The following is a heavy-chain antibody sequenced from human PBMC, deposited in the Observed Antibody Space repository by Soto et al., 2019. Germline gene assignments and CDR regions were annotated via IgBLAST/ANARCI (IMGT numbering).Heavy chain of an antibody. V-gene: IGHV4-31*03. CDR3: ARMYSSGSGWFHP. CDR2: FYSSGSI. Sequence: SETLSLTCFVSGYSITAGGYYWSWIRHHPGKGLEWIGSFYSSGSIIYNPSLRSRVSISGDTSSNQFSMSLTSVAAADTARYYCARMYSSGSGWFHPWGQGTLVTVSS. D-gene: IGHD6-19*01. J-gene: IGHJ5*02. CDR1: GYSITAGGYY.